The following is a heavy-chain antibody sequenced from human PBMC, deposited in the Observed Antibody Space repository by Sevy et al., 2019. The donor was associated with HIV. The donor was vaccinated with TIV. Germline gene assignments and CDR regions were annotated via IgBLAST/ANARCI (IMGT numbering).Heavy chain of an antibody. D-gene: IGHD3-3*02. V-gene: IGHV4-39*01. Sequence: SETLSLTCTVSGGSISSSSYYWGWIRQPPGKGLEWIGSIYYSGSTYYNPSLKSRVTISVDTSKNQFSLKLSSVTAADTAVYYCASQSSGGILGAFDIWGQGTMVTVSS. J-gene: IGHJ3*02. CDR2: IYYSGST. CDR3: ASQSSGGILGAFDI. CDR1: GGSISSSSYY.